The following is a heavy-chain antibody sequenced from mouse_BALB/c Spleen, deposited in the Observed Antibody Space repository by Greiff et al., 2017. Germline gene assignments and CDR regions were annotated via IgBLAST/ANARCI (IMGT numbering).Heavy chain of an antibody. CDR3: EREGITTQGYYAMDY. CDR1: GFTFSSFG. D-gene: IGHD2-4*01. V-gene: IGHV5-17*02. CDR2: ISSGSSTI. J-gene: IGHJ4*01. Sequence: EVKLMESGGGLVQPGGSRKLSCAASGFTFSSFGMHWVRQAPEKGLEWVAYISSGSSTIYYADTVKGRFTISRDNPKNTLFLQMTSLRSEDTAMYYCEREGITTQGYYAMDYWGQGTSVTVSS.